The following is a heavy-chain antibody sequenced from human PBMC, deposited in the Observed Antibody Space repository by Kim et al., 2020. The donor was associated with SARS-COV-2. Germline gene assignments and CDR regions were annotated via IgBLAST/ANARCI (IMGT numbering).Heavy chain of an antibody. J-gene: IGHJ5*02. CDR2: INHSGST. CDR3: ARGVGVPAAIRRFNSRWFDP. CDR1: GGSFSGYY. V-gene: IGHV4-34*01. Sequence: SETLSLTCAVYGGSFSGYYWSWIRQPPGKGLEWIGEINHSGSTNYNPSLKSRVTISVDTSKNQFSLKLSSVTAADTAVYYCARGVGVPAAIRRFNSRWFDPWGQGTLVTVSS. D-gene: IGHD2-2*01.